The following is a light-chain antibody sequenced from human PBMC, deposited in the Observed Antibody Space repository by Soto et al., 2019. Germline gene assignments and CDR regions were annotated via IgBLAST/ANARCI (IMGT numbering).Light chain of an antibody. CDR1: QSISSY. V-gene: IGKV1-39*01. CDR3: QQYGGMWA. J-gene: IGKJ1*01. Sequence: DIQMTQSPSSLSASVGDRVTITCRASQSISSYLNWYQQKPGKAPKLLIYAASSLQSGVPSRFSGSGSGTDFTLTISSLQPEDFATYYCQQYGGMWAFGQGTKVDIK. CDR2: AAS.